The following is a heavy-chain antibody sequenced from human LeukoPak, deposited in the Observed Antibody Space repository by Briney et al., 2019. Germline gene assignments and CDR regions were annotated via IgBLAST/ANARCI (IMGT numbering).Heavy chain of an antibody. V-gene: IGHV3-23*01. CDR3: AKCGNSGCHLIDY. D-gene: IGHD5-12*01. J-gene: IGHJ4*02. CDR1: GFTFNTNA. Sequence: GGSLRLSCAASGFTFNTNAMSWVGHAPGKGLEGVSAISGRTGGTYYADSVKGRFTISRDNSKSTLYLQMDSLRAEDTAVYYCAKCGNSGCHLIDYWGQGTLVTVSS. CDR2: ISGRTGGT.